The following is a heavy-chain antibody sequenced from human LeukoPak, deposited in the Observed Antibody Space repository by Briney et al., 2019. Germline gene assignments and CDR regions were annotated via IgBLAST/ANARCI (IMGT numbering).Heavy chain of an antibody. V-gene: IGHV3-23*01. CDR3: AKGGDQLLPIYYFDY. CDR2: ISGPGGSK. D-gene: IGHD2-2*01. J-gene: IGHJ4*02. Sequence: PGGSLRLSCAASGFTFSSYSMNWVRQAQGKGLEWVSVISGPGGSKFYADSVKGRFTISRDNSKNTLYLQMNSLRAEDTAVYYCAKGGDQLLPIYYFDYWGPGTLATVSS. CDR1: GFTFSSYS.